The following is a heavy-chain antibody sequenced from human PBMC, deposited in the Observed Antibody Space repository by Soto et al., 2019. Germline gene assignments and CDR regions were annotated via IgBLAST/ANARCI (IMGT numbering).Heavy chain of an antibody. J-gene: IGHJ5*02. CDR1: GFTVSIYA. CDR2: ISGSGGST. V-gene: IGHV3-23*01. D-gene: IGHD3-10*01. Sequence: WWSLRLSCAASGFTVSIYAMSWVRQAPGKGLEWVSAISGSGGSTYYADSVKGRFTISRDNSKNTLYLQMNSLRAEDTAVYYCAKDLTPIYYGSGSYYIDPNWFDPWGQGTLVTVSS. CDR3: AKDLTPIYYGSGSYYIDPNWFDP.